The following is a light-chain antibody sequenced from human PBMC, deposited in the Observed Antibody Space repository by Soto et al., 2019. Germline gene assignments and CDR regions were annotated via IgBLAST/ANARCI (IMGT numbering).Light chain of an antibody. CDR2: DAS. V-gene: IGKV3-11*01. CDR1: QSVSSY. J-gene: IGKJ5*01. CDR3: QQHSHSPIS. Sequence: IVWTKSPATLSLSLWERVTLSCRASQSVSSYLAWYQQKPGQAARLLIYDASTRATGIPGRFSGSGSGTEFTLTISRLEPEDWAVYSCQQHSHSPISCGQGTRLEIK.